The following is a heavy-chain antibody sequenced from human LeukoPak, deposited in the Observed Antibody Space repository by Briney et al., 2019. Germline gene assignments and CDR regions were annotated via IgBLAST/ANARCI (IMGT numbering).Heavy chain of an antibody. J-gene: IGHJ4*02. D-gene: IGHD3-22*01. V-gene: IGHV3-23*01. CDR2: ISGSGVST. Sequence: GGSLRLSCAASGFTFSSYGMSWVRQAPGKGLEWVSAISGSGVSTYYADSEKGRFIISRDNAKNSLYLQMNSLRAEDTAVYYCARDNYDSSTPYYFDYWGQGTLVTVSS. CDR3: ARDNYDSSTPYYFDY. CDR1: GFTFSSYG.